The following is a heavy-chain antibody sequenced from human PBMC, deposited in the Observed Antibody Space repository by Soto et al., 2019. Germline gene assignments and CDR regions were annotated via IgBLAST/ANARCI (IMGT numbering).Heavy chain of an antibody. V-gene: IGHV3-33*01. Sequence: GGSLRLSCAASGFTFRSYGMHWVRQAPGKGLEWVAVIWYDGSNKYYADSVKGRFTISRDNSKNTLYLQMNSLRAEDTAVYFCARDQAASSSWFDYWGQGTLVTVSS. D-gene: IGHD6-13*01. J-gene: IGHJ4*02. CDR2: IWYDGSNK. CDR3: ARDQAASSSWFDY. CDR1: GFTFRSYG.